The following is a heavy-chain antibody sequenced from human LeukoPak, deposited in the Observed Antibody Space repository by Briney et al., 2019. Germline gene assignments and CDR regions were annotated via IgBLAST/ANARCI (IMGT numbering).Heavy chain of an antibody. V-gene: IGHV4-61*02. Sequence: SETLSLTCTVSGGSISSGSYYWSWLRQPGGKGLEWIGRIYTSGSTNYNPSLKSRVTRSVDTSKNQFSLKLSSVTAADTAVYYCARRRPRYTAMVNGAWFDPWGQGTLVTVSS. D-gene: IGHD5-18*01. CDR1: GGSISSGSYY. CDR2: IYTSGST. J-gene: IGHJ5*02. CDR3: ARRRPRYTAMVNGAWFDP.